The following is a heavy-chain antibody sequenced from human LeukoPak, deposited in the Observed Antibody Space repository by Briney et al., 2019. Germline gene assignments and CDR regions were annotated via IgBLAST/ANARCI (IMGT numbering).Heavy chain of an antibody. CDR2: IKSKTDGGTT. CDR3: TTAGLKWYYDSSGYLRY. D-gene: IGHD3-22*01. Sequence: PGGSLRLSCVASGFTFSSYWMSWVRQAPGKGLEWVGRIKSKTDGGTTDYAAPVKGRFTISRDDSKNTLYLQMNSLKTEDTAVYYCTTAGLKWYYDSSGYLRYWGQGTLVTVSS. V-gene: IGHV3-15*01. J-gene: IGHJ4*02. CDR1: GFTFSSYW.